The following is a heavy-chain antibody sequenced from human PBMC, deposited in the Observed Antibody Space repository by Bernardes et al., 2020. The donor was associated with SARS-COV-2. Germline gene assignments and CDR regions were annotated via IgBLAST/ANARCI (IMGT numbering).Heavy chain of an antibody. D-gene: IGHD2-8*01. J-gene: IGHJ6*02. CDR1: GGSINYYY. CDR3: ARHGKYCTNGVCQTYYYYAMDV. Sequence: SEPLSLTCTVSGGSINYYYWSWIRQPPGKGLEWIGYIYHSGSTNSNPSLKSRVTLSIDKSKNQFSLRLSSVTAADTAVYYCARHGKYCTNGVCQTYYYYAMDVWGQGTTVTVSS. CDR2: IYHSGST. V-gene: IGHV4-59*08.